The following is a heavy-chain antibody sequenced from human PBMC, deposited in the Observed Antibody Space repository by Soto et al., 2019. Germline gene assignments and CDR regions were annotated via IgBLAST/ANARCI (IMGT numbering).Heavy chain of an antibody. CDR2: IYWDDDK. CDR3: AHSRAMVRGAPFDY. V-gene: IGHV2-5*02. Sequence: QITLKESGPTLVKPTQPLTLTCTFSGFSLSTSGVGVGWIRQPPGKALEWLALIYWDDDKRYSPSLKSRPTITKHTSKNQVDLTITNMDPVDTATYYCAHSRAMVRGAPFDYWGQGTLVTVSS. CDR1: GFSLSTSGVG. J-gene: IGHJ4*02. D-gene: IGHD3-10*01.